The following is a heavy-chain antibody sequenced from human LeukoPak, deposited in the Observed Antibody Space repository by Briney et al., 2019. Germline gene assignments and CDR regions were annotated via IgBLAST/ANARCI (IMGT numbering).Heavy chain of an antibody. Sequence: SETLSLTCTVSGGSISSYYWSWIRQPPGKGLXXIGYIYYSGSTNYNPSLKSRVTISVDTSKNQFSLKLSSVTAADTAVYYCARDPDRGSGTFDYWGQGTLVTVSS. J-gene: IGHJ4*02. V-gene: IGHV4-59*01. D-gene: IGHD2-15*01. CDR3: ARDPDRGSGTFDY. CDR2: IYYSGST. CDR1: GGSISSYY.